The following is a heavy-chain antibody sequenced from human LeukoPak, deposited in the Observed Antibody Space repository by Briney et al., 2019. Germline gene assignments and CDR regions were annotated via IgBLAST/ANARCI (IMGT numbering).Heavy chain of an antibody. D-gene: IGHD6-6*01. V-gene: IGHV3-53*01. J-gene: IGHJ6*03. Sequence: PGGSLRLSCAASRFTVSSNYMSWVRQAPGKGLEWVSVIYSGGSTYYADSVKGRFTISRDNSKNTLYLQMNSLRAEDTAVYYCARGGPGSSSTTLYMDVWGKGTTVTVSS. CDR2: IYSGGST. CDR1: RFTVSSNY. CDR3: ARGGPGSSSTTLYMDV.